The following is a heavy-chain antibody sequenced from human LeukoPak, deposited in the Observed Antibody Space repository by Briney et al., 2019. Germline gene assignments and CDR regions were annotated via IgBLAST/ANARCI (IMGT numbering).Heavy chain of an antibody. CDR1: GFTLSSYA. CDR2: ISGRGGSK. CDR3: AKDVGFGGFRTISSWYDY. D-gene: IGHD6-13*01. J-gene: IGHJ4*02. V-gene: IGHV3-23*01. Sequence: PGGSLRLSCAASGFTLSSYAMSGVPQAPGKGLEGVSAISGRGGSKYYAGSVKGRFTISGDNSKNTLYLQMNSLRAEDTAVYYCAKDVGFGGFRTISSWYDYWGQGTLVTVSS.